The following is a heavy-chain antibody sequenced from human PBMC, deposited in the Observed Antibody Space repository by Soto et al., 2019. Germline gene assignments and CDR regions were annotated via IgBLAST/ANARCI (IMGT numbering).Heavy chain of an antibody. V-gene: IGHV3-9*01. J-gene: IGHJ4*02. CDR3: AKDIPNDY. CDR1: GFPFDDYT. Sequence: PGGSLRLSCAASGFPFDDYTMHWVRQAPGKGLEWVSGISWNSGSIGYADSVKGRFTISRDNAKNSLYLQMNSLRAEDTALYYCAKDIPNDYWGQGTLVTVSS. CDR2: ISWNSGSI.